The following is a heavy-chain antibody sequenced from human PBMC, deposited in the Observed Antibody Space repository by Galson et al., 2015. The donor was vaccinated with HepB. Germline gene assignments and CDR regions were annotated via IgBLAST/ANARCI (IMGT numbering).Heavy chain of an antibody. D-gene: IGHD3-22*01. CDR1: GFTFSSYA. Sequence: SLRLSCAASGFTFSSYAMSWVRQAPGKGLEWVAVIWYDGSNKYYADSVKGRFTISRDNSKNTLYLQMNSLRAEDTAVYYCARDSSGYYYYYYGMDVWGQGTTVTVSS. J-gene: IGHJ6*02. CDR2: IWYDGSNK. V-gene: IGHV3-33*08. CDR3: ARDSSGYYYYYYGMDV.